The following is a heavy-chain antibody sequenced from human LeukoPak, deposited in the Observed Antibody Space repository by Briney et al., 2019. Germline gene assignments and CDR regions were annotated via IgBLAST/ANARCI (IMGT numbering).Heavy chain of an antibody. Sequence: PGGSLRLSCAASGFTFSNYAMSWVRQAPGRGLEWVSAITGSGDSSYYADSVKGRFTISRDSSKSTLYLQMNSPRAEDTALYYCAEAHCGSSSCSRVDYWGQGTLVTVSS. J-gene: IGHJ4*02. CDR1: GFTFSNYA. CDR2: ITGSGDSS. CDR3: AEAHCGSSSCSRVDY. D-gene: IGHD2-2*01. V-gene: IGHV3-23*01.